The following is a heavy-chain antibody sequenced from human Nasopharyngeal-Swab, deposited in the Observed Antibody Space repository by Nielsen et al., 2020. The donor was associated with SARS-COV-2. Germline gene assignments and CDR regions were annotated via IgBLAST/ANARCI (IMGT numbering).Heavy chain of an antibody. CDR2: ISGSGGST. CDR3: AKPGSGYYYYYYYMDV. CDR1: GFTFSSYA. D-gene: IGHD1-14*01. Sequence: GESLKISCAASGFTFSSYAMSWVRQAPGKGLEWVSAISGSGGSTYYADSVKGRFTISRGNSKNTLYLQMNSLRAEDTAVYYCAKPGSGYYYYYYYMDVWGKGTTVTVSS. V-gene: IGHV3-23*01. J-gene: IGHJ6*03.